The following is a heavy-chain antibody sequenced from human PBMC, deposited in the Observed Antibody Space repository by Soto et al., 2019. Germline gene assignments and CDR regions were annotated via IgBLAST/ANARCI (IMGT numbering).Heavy chain of an antibody. CDR2: ISYDGSNK. D-gene: IGHD1-1*01. J-gene: IGHJ4*02. CDR1: GFTFSSYG. CDR3: ARFKSTGPDC. Sequence: PGGSLRLSCAASGFTFSSYGMHWVRQAPGKGLEWVAVISYDGSNKYYADSVKGRFTISRDNSKNTLYLQMKSVRAEDTAVYYCARFKSTGPDCWGQGTLVTVSS. V-gene: IGHV3-30*03.